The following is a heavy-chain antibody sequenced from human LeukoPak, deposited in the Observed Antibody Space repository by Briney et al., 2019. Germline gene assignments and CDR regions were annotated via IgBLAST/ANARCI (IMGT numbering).Heavy chain of an antibody. CDR3: AGGQEQTYYDFWGGYWGNYYNYMDV. J-gene: IGHJ6*03. CDR1: GGSFSGYY. D-gene: IGHD3-3*01. Sequence: SETLSLTCAVYGGSFSGYYWSWIRQPPGKGLEWIGEINHSGSTNYNPSLKSRVTISVDTSKNQFSLKLSSVTAADTAVYYGAGGQEQTYYDFWGGYWGNYYNYMDVWGKGTTVTVSS. V-gene: IGHV4-34*01. CDR2: INHSGST.